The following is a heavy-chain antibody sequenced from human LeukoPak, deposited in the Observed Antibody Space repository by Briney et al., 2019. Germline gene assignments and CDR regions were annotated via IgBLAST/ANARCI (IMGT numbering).Heavy chain of an antibody. CDR2: IYTSGRT. J-gene: IGHJ6*03. V-gene: IGHV4-61*02. CDR1: CGYISSGIYY. CDR3: ARDSFMYYGSGSYADYYYCMDV. D-gene: IGHD3-10*01. Sequence: SDTLSHTRTVSCGYISSGIYYWSWIPQPAGKTLEWIGRIYTSGRTNYNPPLKRRFTISVDTSTIQFSLKMSSVTAADTAVYYCARDSFMYYGSGSYADYYYCMDVWGKGTTVTISS.